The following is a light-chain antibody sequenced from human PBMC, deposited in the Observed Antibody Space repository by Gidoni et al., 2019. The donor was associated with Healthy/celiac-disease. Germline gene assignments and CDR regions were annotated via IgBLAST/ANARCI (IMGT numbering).Light chain of an antibody. Sequence: DIPMTQSPSTLSASVGDRVTITCRASQSISSWLAWYQQKPGKAPKLLIYKASSLESGVTSRFSGSGSGTEFTLTISSLQPDDFATYYCQQYGAFGGGTKVEIK. CDR3: QQYGA. V-gene: IGKV1-5*03. CDR1: QSISSW. J-gene: IGKJ4*01. CDR2: KAS.